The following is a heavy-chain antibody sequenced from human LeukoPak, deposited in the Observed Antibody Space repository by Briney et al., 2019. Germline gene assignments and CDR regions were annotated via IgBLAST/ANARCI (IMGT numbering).Heavy chain of an antibody. J-gene: IGHJ4*02. CDR3: ARHRGISTRDFEY. D-gene: IGHD3-16*01. CDR1: GFTFSDYY. V-gene: IGHV3-11*01. CDR2: ISSSGSTI. Sequence: GGSLRLSCAASGFTFSDYYMSWIRQAPGKGLEWVSYISSSGSTIYYADSVKGRFTISRDNAKNSLYLQMNSLRAEDTAVYHCARHRGISTRDFEYWGQGTLVTVSS.